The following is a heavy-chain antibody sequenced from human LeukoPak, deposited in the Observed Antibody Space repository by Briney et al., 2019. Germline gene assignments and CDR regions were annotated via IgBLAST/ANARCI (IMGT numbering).Heavy chain of an antibody. D-gene: IGHD6-13*01. CDR2: IYYSGST. Sequence: SETLSLTCTVSGGSISSSSYYWGWIRQPPGKGLEWTGSIYYSGSTYYNPSLKSRVTISVDTSKNQLSLKLSSVTAADTAVYYCASARTSSRSWFTFDYWGQGILVTVSS. V-gene: IGHV4-39*01. J-gene: IGHJ4*02. CDR3: ASARTSSRSWFTFDY. CDR1: GGSISSSSYY.